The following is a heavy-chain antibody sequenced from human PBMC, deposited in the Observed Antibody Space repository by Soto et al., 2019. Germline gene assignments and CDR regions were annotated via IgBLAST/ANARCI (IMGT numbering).Heavy chain of an antibody. CDR2: INSDGSST. J-gene: IGHJ4*02. Sequence: EVQLVESGGGLVQPGESLRLSCAASGFTFSSYWMHWVRQAPGKGLVWVSRINSDGSSTSYAGSVKGRFTISRDNAKKTLYLKMNSLRAADTAVYYCVRTSLVVAAATREDYWGQGTLVTVSS. CDR1: GFTFSSYW. CDR3: VRTSLVVAAATREDY. V-gene: IGHV3-74*01. D-gene: IGHD2-15*01.